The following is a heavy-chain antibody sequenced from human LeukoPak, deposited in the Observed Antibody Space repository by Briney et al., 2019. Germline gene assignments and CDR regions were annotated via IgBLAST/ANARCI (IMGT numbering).Heavy chain of an antibody. Sequence: SETLSLTCTVSGGSLNRYYWSWIRQPRAKGLEWIGYVYYTGSTNYSPSLKSRVTISVDTSKNQLSLKLTSVTAADTAVYYCAREDSSSRFDYWGQGSLVTVSS. CDR1: GGSLNRYY. V-gene: IGHV4-59*01. CDR3: AREDSSSRFDY. D-gene: IGHD6-13*01. J-gene: IGHJ4*02. CDR2: VYYTGST.